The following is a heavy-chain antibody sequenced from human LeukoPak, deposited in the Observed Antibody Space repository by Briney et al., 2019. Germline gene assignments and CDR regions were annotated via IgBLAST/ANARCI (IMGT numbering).Heavy chain of an antibody. CDR2: INHSGST. CDR3: ARVQGFSGSYPHFDY. J-gene: IGHJ4*02. D-gene: IGHD1-26*01. V-gene: IGHV4-34*01. CDR1: GGSFSGYY. Sequence: SETLSLTCAVYGGSFSGYYWSWIRQPPGKGLEWIGEINHSGSTNYNPSLKSRVTISVDTSKNQFSLKLSSVTAADTAVYYCARVQGFSGSYPHFDYWGQGTLVTVSS.